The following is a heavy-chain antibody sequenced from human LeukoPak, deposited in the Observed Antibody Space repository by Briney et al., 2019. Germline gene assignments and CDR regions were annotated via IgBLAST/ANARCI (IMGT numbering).Heavy chain of an antibody. D-gene: IGHD3-10*01. Sequence: PSETPSLTCAVSGGSISSNSYYWGWIRQPPGKGLEWIGSIYYSGSTYYNPSLKSRVTISVDTSKNQFSLKLSSVTAADTAVYYCARNRYYYGSGNYGVPNWFDPWGQGTLVTVSS. CDR3: ARNRYYYGSGNYGVPNWFDP. V-gene: IGHV4-39*01. CDR1: GGSISSNSYY. J-gene: IGHJ5*02. CDR2: IYYSGST.